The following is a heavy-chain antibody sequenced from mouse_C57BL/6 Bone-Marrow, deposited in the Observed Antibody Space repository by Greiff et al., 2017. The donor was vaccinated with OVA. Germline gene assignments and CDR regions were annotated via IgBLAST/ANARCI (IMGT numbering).Heavy chain of an antibody. CDR2: IHPNNGGT. CDR1: GYTFTDYN. V-gene: IGHV1-18*01. Sequence: VQLQQSGPELVKPGASVKIPCKASGYTFTDYNMAWVKQSHGKSLEWIGDIHPNNGGTIYNQKFKGKATLTVDKSSSTAYMELRSLTSEDTAVYYCARIGSSHWYFDVWGTGTTVTVSS. CDR3: ARIGSSHWYFDV. J-gene: IGHJ1*03. D-gene: IGHD1-1*01.